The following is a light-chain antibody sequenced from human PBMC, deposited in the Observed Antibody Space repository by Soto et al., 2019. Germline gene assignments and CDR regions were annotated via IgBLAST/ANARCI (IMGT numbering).Light chain of an antibody. CDR3: RSFSSGGTRVL. Sequence: QSALTQPASVSGSPGQSITISCTGTSSDIGGYNYVSWYQQYPGKAPNLIIYEVTNRPSGISYRFSGSKSGNTASLTISGLQVEDEADYYCRSFSSGGTRVLFGGGTKVTVL. J-gene: IGLJ2*01. CDR1: SSDIGGYNY. CDR2: EVT. V-gene: IGLV2-14*01.